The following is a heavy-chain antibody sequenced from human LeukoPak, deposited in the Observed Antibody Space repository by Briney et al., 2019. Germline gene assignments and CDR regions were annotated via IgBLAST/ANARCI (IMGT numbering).Heavy chain of an antibody. Sequence: SVKVSCKASGGTFSSYAISWVRQAPGQGLEWMGGIIPIFGTANYAQKFQGRVTITTDESTSTAYMELSSLRSEDTAVYYCATISAAAGITEYFQHWARAPWSPSPQ. CDR3: ATISAAAGITEYFQH. J-gene: IGHJ1*01. CDR1: GGTFSSYA. D-gene: IGHD6-13*01. V-gene: IGHV1-69*05. CDR2: IIPIFGTA.